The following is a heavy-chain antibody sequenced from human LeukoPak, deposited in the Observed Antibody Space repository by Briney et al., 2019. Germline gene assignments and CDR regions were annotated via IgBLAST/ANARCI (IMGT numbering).Heavy chain of an antibody. CDR2: INPSGGST. D-gene: IGHD3-10*01. V-gene: IGHV1-46*01. J-gene: IGHJ2*01. CDR1: GYTLTNYY. CDR3: ARKDYGSGSYYEIGYFDL. Sequence: GSVKVSCKASGYTLTNYYMHWVRQAPGQGLEWMGIINPSGGSTLYAQKFQGRVTMTRDTSTSTVYMELSSLRSEDTAVYYCARKDYGSGSYYEIGYFDLWGRGTLVTVYS.